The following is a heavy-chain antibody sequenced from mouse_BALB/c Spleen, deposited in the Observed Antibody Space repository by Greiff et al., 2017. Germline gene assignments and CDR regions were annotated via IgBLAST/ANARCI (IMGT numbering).Heavy chain of an antibody. CDR3: ASYGYDGGYAMDY. D-gene: IGHD2-2*01. CDR1: GFTFSSYG. Sequence: DVKLVESGGGLVQPGGSLKLSCAASGFTFSSYGMSWVRQTPDKRLELVATINSNGGRTYYPDSVKGRITISRDNAKKTLYLQMSSLKSEDTAMYYCASYGYDGGYAMDYWGQGTSVTVAS. V-gene: IGHV5-6-3*01. CDR2: INSNGGRT. J-gene: IGHJ4*01.